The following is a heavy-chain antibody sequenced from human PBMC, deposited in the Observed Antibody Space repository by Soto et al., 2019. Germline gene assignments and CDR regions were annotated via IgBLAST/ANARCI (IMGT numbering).Heavy chain of an antibody. CDR3: AKDVR. CDR1: GFTFRTHW. V-gene: IGHV3-7*05. CDR2: IKEDGSES. Sequence: EVQLVESGGDLVQPGGSLRLSCAASGFTFRTHWMSWVRQAPGKGLEWVANIKEDGSESYYADSVKGRFTISRDNAKNSLYLQMNGLRVEDTALYYCAKDVRWGQGTLVTVSS. J-gene: IGHJ4*02.